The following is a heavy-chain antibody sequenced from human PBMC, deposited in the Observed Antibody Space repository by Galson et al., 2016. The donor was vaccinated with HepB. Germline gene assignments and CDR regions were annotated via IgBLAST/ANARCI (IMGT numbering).Heavy chain of an antibody. CDR3: TRRADYFATFDV. V-gene: IGHV4-4*02. D-gene: IGHD2/OR15-2a*01. CDR2: VFFGGAT. CDR1: CGSLTSDKW. Sequence: SETLSLTCEVSCGSLTSDKWWSWVRQSPGRGLEWIGDVFFGGATLFNPSLAGRVSMSPDKSKNQFSLKMTSLTAADTALYYCTRRADYFATFDVWGPGVAVIVSS. J-gene: IGHJ5*02.